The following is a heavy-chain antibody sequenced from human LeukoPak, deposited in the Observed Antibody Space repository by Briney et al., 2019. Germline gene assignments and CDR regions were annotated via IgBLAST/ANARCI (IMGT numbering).Heavy chain of an antibody. J-gene: IGHJ5*02. CDR2: IYYSGST. D-gene: IGHD2-2*01. CDR1: GGSISSGGYY. CDR3: ASLPATDNWFDP. Sequence: SQTLSLTCTVSGGSISSGGYYWSWIRQHPGKGLEWIGYIYYSGSTYYNPSLKSRVTISVDTSKNQFSLKLSSVTAADTAVYYCASLPATDNWFDPWGQGTLVTVSS. V-gene: IGHV4-31*03.